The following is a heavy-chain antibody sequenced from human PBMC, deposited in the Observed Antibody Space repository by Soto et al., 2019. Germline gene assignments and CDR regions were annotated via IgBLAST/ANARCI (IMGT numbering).Heavy chain of an antibody. V-gene: IGHV3-13*01. J-gene: IGHJ6*02. D-gene: IGHD4-17*01. Sequence: HPGGSLRLSCAASGFPFCSYDMHWVRPATGKGLEWVSAIGTAGDTYYPGSVKGRFTISRENAKNSLYLQMNSLRAEDTAVYYCARGGTVVNYYYYGMDVWGQGTTVTVSS. CDR2: IGTAGDT. CDR3: ARGGTVVNYYYYGMDV. CDR1: GFPFCSYD.